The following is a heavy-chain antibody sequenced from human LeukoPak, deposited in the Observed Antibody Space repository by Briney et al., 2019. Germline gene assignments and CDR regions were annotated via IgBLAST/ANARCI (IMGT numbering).Heavy chain of an antibody. V-gene: IGHV1-18*01. J-gene: IGHJ4*02. CDR1: GYTFTSYG. Sequence: ASVKVSCKASGYTFTSYGISWVRQAPGQGLEWMGWISAYNGNTNYAQKLQGRVTMTTDTSTSTAYMELRSLRSDDTAVYYCARCWGNYPAYYFDYWGQGTLVTFSS. D-gene: IGHD7-27*01. CDR2: ISAYNGNT. CDR3: ARCWGNYPAYYFDY.